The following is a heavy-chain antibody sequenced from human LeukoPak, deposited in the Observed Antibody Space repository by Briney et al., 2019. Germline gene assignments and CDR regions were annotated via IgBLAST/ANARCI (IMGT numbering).Heavy chain of an antibody. J-gene: IGHJ5*02. V-gene: IGHV1-18*01. CDR3: AREGTMVRGVITYAAGIDP. CDR1: GYTFSSYG. Sequence: ASVKVSCKASGYTFSSYGISWVRQAPGQGLAWMGWISAYNGNTNYAQKFQGRVTITADESTSTAYMELSSLRSEDTAVYYCAREGTMVRGVITYAAGIDPWGQGTLVTVSS. D-gene: IGHD3-10*01. CDR2: ISAYNGNT.